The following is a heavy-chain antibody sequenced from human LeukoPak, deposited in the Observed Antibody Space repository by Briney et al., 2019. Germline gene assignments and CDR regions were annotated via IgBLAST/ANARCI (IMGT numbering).Heavy chain of an antibody. D-gene: IGHD3-10*01. J-gene: IGHJ6*03. CDR3: ARISITMVRGVPNNYYYYMDV. V-gene: IGHV1-8*03. CDR1: GYTFTSYD. Sequence: GASVKVSCKASGYTFTSYDINWVRQATGQGLEWMGWMNPNSGNTGYAQKFQGRVTITRNTSISTAYMELSSLRSEDTAVYYCARISITMVRGVPNNYYYYMDVWGKGTTVTVSS. CDR2: MNPNSGNT.